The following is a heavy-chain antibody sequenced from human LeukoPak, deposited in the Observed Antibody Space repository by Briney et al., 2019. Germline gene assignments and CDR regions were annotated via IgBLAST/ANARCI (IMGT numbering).Heavy chain of an antibody. Sequence: SETLSLTCTVSGGSISSYYWSWIRQPPGKGLEWIGYIYYSGSTNYNPSLKSRVTISADTSKNQFSLKLSSVTAADTAVYYCARSGYDTYDLDYWGQGTLVTVSS. CDR1: GGSISSYY. J-gene: IGHJ4*02. V-gene: IGHV4-59*01. CDR3: ARSGYDTYDLDY. CDR2: IYYSGST. D-gene: IGHD5-12*01.